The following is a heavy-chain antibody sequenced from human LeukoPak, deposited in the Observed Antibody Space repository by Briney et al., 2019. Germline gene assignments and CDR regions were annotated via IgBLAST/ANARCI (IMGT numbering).Heavy chain of an antibody. J-gene: IGHJ2*01. CDR3: AKDQTARSSSSWYADWYFDL. D-gene: IGHD6-13*01. CDR2: FHASGST. CDR1: GVSISDSF. V-gene: IGHV4-4*07. Sequence: SETLSLTCAVSGVSISDSFWTWIRQPAGKGLEWIGRFHASGSTNYNPSLKSRVTMSVDTSKNHFSLRLASVTAADTAVYYCAKDQTARSSSSWYADWYFDLWGRGTLVTVPS.